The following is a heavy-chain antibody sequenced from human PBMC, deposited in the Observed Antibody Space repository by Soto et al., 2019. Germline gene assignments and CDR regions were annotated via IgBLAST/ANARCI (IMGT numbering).Heavy chain of an antibody. CDR1: GYTFSNYA. CDR2: INAGNGNT. Sequence: ASVKVSCKASGYTFSNYAIHWVRQAPGQRLEWMRWINAGNGNTKYSQKFQGRVTITRDTSASTAYMELSSLRSEDTAVYYCARDLGGWPDYWGQGTLVTVSS. J-gene: IGHJ4*02. CDR3: ARDLGGWPDY. D-gene: IGHD2-15*01. V-gene: IGHV1-3*01.